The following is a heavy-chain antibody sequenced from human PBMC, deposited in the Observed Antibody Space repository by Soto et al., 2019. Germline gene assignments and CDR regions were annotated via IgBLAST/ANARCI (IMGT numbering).Heavy chain of an antibody. CDR2: ISTSGTTI. J-gene: IGHJ4*02. D-gene: IGHD6-13*01. CDR1: EFTFSSYE. Sequence: LRLSCVASEFTFSSYEMNWVRQASGKGLEWVSHISTSGTTIYYTDSVKGRFTISRDNAKKSLYLQMNSLRAEDTAVYYCVRFGGAAAGPGDYWGQGTLVTVSS. V-gene: IGHV3-48*03. CDR3: VRFGGAAAGPGDY.